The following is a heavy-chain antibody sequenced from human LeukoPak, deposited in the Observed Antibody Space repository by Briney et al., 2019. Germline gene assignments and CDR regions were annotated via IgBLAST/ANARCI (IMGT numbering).Heavy chain of an antibody. J-gene: IGHJ4*02. D-gene: IGHD5-24*01. CDR1: GFTFSISG. CDR2: IKFDSTSK. Sequence: GGSLRLSCEASGFTFSISGMHWVRQAPGKGLKWMSFIKFDSTSKHYAESVKGRFTVSRDNSKDTVHLQIDDLRPDDTAVYYCTKALYNYGRDYFDHWGQGTLVIVPS. V-gene: IGHV3-30*02. CDR3: TKALYNYGRDYFDH.